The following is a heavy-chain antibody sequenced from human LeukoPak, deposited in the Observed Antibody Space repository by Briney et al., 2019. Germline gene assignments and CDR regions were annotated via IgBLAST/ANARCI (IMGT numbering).Heavy chain of an antibody. CDR1: GFTFSSYW. Sequence: PGGSLRLSCAASGFTFSSYWMHWVRHAPGKGLVWVSRINSDGSSTSYADSVKGRFTISRDNAKNTLYLQMNSLRAEDTAVYYCARDRGYCSSTSCYSSWFDPWGQGTLVTVSS. J-gene: IGHJ5*02. CDR3: ARDRGYCSSTSCYSSWFDP. V-gene: IGHV3-74*01. CDR2: INSDGSST. D-gene: IGHD2-2*01.